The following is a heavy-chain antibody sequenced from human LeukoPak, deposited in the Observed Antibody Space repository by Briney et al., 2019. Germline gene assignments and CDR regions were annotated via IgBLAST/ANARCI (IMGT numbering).Heavy chain of an antibody. V-gene: IGHV1-18*01. Sequence: ASVKVSCKASGYTFTSYGISWVRQAPGQGLEWMGWLSGDNSHTVYVQKFQGRVTMTTDTSTNTVYMELRSLTSDDTAVYYCARGGSNDYWYTLSDYWGQGTLVTVSS. CDR3: ARGGSNDYWYTLSDY. J-gene: IGHJ4*02. CDR2: LSGDNSHT. D-gene: IGHD1-1*01. CDR1: GYTFTSYG.